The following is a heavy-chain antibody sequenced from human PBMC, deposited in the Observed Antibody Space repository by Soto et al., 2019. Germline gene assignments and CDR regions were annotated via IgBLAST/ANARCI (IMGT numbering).Heavy chain of an antibody. D-gene: IGHD4-17*01. CDR2: INSDGTTT. CDR3: AISARGIYGDYD. V-gene: IGHV3-74*02. J-gene: IGHJ4*02. Sequence: EVQLVESGGGLVQPGGSLRLSCAASGFTFSNYWIHWVRQAPGKGLVWVSRINSDGTTTNYADSVKGRFTISRDNARNTVYLQMNSLRAEDTAVYYCAISARGIYGDYDWGQGTLVTVSS. CDR1: GFTFSNYW.